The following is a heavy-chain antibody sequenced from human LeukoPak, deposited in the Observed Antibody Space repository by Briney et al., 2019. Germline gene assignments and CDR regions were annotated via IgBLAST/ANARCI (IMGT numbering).Heavy chain of an antibody. Sequence: ASVKVSCKVSGYTLTELSMHWVRQAPGKGLEWMGGFDPEDGGTIYAQKFQGRVTMTEDTSTDTAYMELSSLRSEDTAVYYCATGDFWSGYFPTDYWGQGTLVTVSS. V-gene: IGHV1-24*01. CDR3: ATGDFWSGYFPTDY. J-gene: IGHJ4*02. D-gene: IGHD3-3*01. CDR1: GYTLTELS. CDR2: FDPEDGGT.